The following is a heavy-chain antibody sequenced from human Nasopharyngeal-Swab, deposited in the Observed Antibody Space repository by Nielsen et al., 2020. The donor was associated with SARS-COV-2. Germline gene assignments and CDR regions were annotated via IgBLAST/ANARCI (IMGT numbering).Heavy chain of an antibody. CDR2: ITSGNSV. V-gene: IGHV3-48*04. CDR3: ASDSTRRHDY. Sequence: GGSLRLSCATSGFTFSPYTMTWVRQAPGKGLQWFSYITSGNSVQYADSVRGRFTISRDNAKSSLYLQMNRLRVEDTGVYYCASDSTRRHDYWGQGTLVTVSS. CDR1: GFTFSPYT. D-gene: IGHD6-6*01. J-gene: IGHJ4*02.